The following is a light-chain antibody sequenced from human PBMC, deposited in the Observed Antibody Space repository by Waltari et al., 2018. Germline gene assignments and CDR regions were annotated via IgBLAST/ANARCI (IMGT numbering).Light chain of an antibody. V-gene: IGKV3-15*01. CDR2: GAS. CDR1: QSVNSN. Sequence: EIVMTQSPATVSVSPGERVTLSCRASQSVNSNLAWYQQKPGQDPRLLIYGASTRATTLPARFSGSGSGTEFTLTISSLQAEDSAVYYCHQYNNWPPWTFGQGTRVEIK. CDR3: HQYNNWPPWT. J-gene: IGKJ1*01.